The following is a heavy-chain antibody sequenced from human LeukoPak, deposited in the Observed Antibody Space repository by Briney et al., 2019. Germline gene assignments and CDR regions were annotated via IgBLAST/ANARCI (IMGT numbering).Heavy chain of an antibody. CDR2: ISAYNGNT. J-gene: IGHJ4*02. V-gene: IGHV1-18*01. D-gene: IGHD3-22*01. CDR1: GYTFTSYG. Sequence: ASVKVSCKASGYTFTSYGISWVRQAPGQGLEWMGWISAYNGNTNYAQKLQGRVTMTTDTSTSTAYMELRSLRSDDTAVYYCARYYDSSGYSSGADHYFDYWGQGTLVTVSS. CDR3: ARYYDSSGYSSGADHYFDY.